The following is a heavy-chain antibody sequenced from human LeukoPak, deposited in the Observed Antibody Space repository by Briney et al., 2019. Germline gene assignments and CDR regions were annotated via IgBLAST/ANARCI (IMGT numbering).Heavy chain of an antibody. CDR2: INHSVST. Sequence: SETLPLTCAVYGGSFSGYCWSWIRQPPGKGLEWIGEINHSVSTNYNPSLKSRVTISVDTSKNQFSLKLSSVTAADTAVYYCARGNSSSWYSYYFDYWGQGTLVTVSS. V-gene: IGHV4-34*01. CDR1: GGSFSGYC. D-gene: IGHD6-13*01. CDR3: ARGNSSSWYSYYFDY. J-gene: IGHJ4*02.